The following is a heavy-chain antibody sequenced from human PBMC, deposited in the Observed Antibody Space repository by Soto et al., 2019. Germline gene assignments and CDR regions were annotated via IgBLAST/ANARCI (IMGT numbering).Heavy chain of an antibody. D-gene: IGHD3-22*01. CDR2: ISSSSSTI. Sequence: GGSLRLSCAASGFTFSSYSMNWVRQAPGKGLEWVSYISSSSSTIYYADSVKGRFTISRDNAKNSLYLQMNSLRDEDAAVYYCARSYYYDSSGYSDYWGQGTLVTVS. CDR1: GFTFSSYS. CDR3: ARSYYYDSSGYSDY. V-gene: IGHV3-48*02. J-gene: IGHJ4*02.